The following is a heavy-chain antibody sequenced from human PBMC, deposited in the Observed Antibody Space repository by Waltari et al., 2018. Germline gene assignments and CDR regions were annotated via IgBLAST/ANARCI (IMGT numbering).Heavy chain of an antibody. J-gene: IGHJ4*02. CDR3: ARSWHSSGGFDY. CDR2: IIPILGIA. CDR1: GGTFCSYA. V-gene: IGHV1-69*04. Sequence: QVQLVQSGAEGKKPGSSVKVSCKASGGTFCSYAISWVRQAPGQGLEWMGGIIPILGIANYAQKFQGRVTITADESTSTAYMELSSLRSEDTAVYYCARSWHSSGGFDYWGQGTLVTVSS. D-gene: IGHD6-19*01.